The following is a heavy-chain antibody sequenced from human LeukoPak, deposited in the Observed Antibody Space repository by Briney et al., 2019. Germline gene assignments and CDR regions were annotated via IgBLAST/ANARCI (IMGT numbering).Heavy chain of an antibody. CDR2: FDPEDGET. Sequence: ASVKVSCKVSGYTLTELSMHWVRQAPGKGLEWMGGFDPEDGETIYAQKFQGRVTMTEDTSTDTAYMELSSLRSEDTAVYYCATDPDGYQLLFLWGQGTLVTVSS. CDR3: ATDPDGYQLLFL. J-gene: IGHJ4*02. D-gene: IGHD2-2*01. V-gene: IGHV1-24*01. CDR1: GYTLTELS.